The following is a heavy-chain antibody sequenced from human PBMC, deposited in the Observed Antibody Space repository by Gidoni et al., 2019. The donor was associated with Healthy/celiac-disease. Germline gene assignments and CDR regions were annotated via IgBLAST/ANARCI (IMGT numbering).Heavy chain of an antibody. J-gene: IGHJ6*02. CDR2: IRSKAYGGTT. D-gene: IGHD3-10*01. Sequence: EVQLVESGGGLVQPGRSLRLSCTASGFTFGDYARSWFRQAPGKGLEWVGFIRSKAYGGTTEYAASVKGRFTISRDDSKSIAYLQMNSLKTEDTAVYYCTRGLGVGGYYYYGMDVWGQGTTVTVSS. CDR3: TRGLGVGGYYYYGMDV. CDR1: GFTFGDYA. V-gene: IGHV3-49*03.